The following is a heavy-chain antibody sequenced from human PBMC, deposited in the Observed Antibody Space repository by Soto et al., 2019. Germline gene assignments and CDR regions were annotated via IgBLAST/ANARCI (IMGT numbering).Heavy chain of an antibody. Sequence: QVQLVESGGGVVQPGRSLRLSCAASGFTFSVYGMHWVRQAPGTGLEWVAFISFDGVDKVYADSVKGRFTSSRDTAMKTPYLQMNTLGAVDAAMFYCATPSGVYRSGVSFPSWGQGTLVTVPS. J-gene: IGHJ5*02. CDR1: GFTFSVYG. CDR3: ATPSGVYRSGVSFPS. CDR2: ISFDGVDK. D-gene: IGHD6-25*01. V-gene: IGHV3-30*03.